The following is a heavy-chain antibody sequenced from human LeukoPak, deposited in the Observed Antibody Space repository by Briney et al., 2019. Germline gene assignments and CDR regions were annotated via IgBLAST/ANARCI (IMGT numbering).Heavy chain of an antibody. V-gene: IGHV2-70*17. Sequence: SGPTLVKPTQTLTLTCTFSGFSLSTPAMCVTWIRQPPGKALEWLARIDWDDDKFYSPSLRTRLTISKDTPKNQMVLRMTNMDPVDTGTYYCARMTPDSPSFDYWGQGALITVSS. J-gene: IGHJ4*02. CDR2: IDWDDDK. CDR1: GFSLSTPAMC. CDR3: ARMTPDSPSFDY. D-gene: IGHD2-15*01.